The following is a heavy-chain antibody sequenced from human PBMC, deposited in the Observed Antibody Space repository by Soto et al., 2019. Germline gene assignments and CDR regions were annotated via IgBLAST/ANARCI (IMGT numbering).Heavy chain of an antibody. CDR1: GYTLTELS. D-gene: IGHD1-7*01. CDR2: FDPEDGET. Sequence: ASVKVSCKVSGYTLTELSMHWVRQAPGKGLEWMGGFDPEDGETIYAQKFQGRVTMTEDTSTGTAYMELSSLRSEDTAVYYCATISGTTDYYYYGMDVWGQGTTVTVSS. V-gene: IGHV1-24*01. CDR3: ATISGTTDYYYYGMDV. J-gene: IGHJ6*02.